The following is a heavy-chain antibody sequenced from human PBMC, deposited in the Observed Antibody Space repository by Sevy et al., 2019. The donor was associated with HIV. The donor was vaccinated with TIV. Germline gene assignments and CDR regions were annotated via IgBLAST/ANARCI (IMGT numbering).Heavy chain of an antibody. V-gene: IGHV3-53*01. J-gene: IGHJ6*01. CDR1: GFTVSDNH. Sequence: GGSLRRSCAASGFTVSDNHMNWVRQAPGKGLEWVSVIYSSDRTDYADSVKGRFTVSRDNSKNTLYLQMNSLRAKDTVFYYCARDAVTYYYDSTGYYTSGYGMDVWGQETTVTVSS. D-gene: IGHD3-22*01. CDR2: IYSSDRT. CDR3: ARDAVTYYYDSTGYYTSGYGMDV.